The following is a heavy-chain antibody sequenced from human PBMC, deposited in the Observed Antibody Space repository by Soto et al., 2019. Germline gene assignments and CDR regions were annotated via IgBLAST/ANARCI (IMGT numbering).Heavy chain of an antibody. V-gene: IGHV3-72*01. Sequence: PGGSLRLSCAASGFTFSDYYMDWVRQAPGKGLEWVGRIRKKPNSYTTEYAASVKGRFIISRDDSKNSLYLQMNSLKTEDTAVYYCFILDSDYSGQGTLVTVSS. CDR3: FILDSDY. D-gene: IGHD3-16*01. CDR2: IRKKPNSYTT. J-gene: IGHJ4*02. CDR1: GFTFSDYY.